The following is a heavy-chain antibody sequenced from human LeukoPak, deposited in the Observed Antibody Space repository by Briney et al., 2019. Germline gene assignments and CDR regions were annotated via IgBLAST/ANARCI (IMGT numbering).Heavy chain of an antibody. CDR3: ARVPAALNWFDP. D-gene: IGHD2-2*01. CDR2: IYHSGST. CDR1: GGSISSGGYY. V-gene: IGHV4-30-2*01. J-gene: IGHJ5*02. Sequence: SETLSLTCTVSGGSISSGGYYWSWIRQPPGKGLEWIGYIYHSGSTYYNPSLKSRVTISEDRSKNQFSLKLSSVTAADTAVYYCARVPAALNWFDPWGQGTLVTASS.